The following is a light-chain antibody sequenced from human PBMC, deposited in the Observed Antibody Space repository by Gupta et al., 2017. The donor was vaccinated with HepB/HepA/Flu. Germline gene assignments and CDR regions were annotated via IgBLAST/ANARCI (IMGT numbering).Light chain of an antibody. CDR1: KLGDKY. Sequence: SSDLTQPPSVSVSPGQPASITCPGDKLGDKYACWYQQKPGQSTVLVIYQDSKRPSGIPERFSGSNSGNTATLTISGTQAMDEADYYCQAWDSSTVVFGGGTKLSVL. V-gene: IGLV3-1*01. CDR2: QDS. J-gene: IGLJ2*01. CDR3: QAWDSSTVV.